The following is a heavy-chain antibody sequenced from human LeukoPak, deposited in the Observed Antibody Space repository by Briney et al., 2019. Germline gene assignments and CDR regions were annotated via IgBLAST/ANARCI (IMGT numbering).Heavy chain of an antibody. V-gene: IGHV1-69*13. CDR1: GGTFSSYA. D-gene: IGHD5-24*01. Sequence: ASVKVSCKASGGTFSSYAISWVRQAPGQGLEWMGGIIPIFGTANYAQKFQGRVTITADESTSTAYMELNSLRAEDTAVYYCAKRDGYNYKFYFDYWGQGTLVTVSS. CDR3: AKRDGYNYKFYFDY. CDR2: IIPIFGTA. J-gene: IGHJ4*02.